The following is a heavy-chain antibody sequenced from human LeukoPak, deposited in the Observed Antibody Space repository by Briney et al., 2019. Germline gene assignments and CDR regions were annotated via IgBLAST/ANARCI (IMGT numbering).Heavy chain of an antibody. J-gene: IGHJ4*02. CDR2: IGGSGDTI. CDR1: GFTFSTYE. CDR3: ARTFDS. V-gene: IGHV3-48*03. Sequence: GRCLRLSCAASGFTFSTYEMNWVRQAPGKGLEWVSYIGGSGDTIYYADSVKGRFTISRDNAKNSLYLQMNSLRAEDTAVYYCARTFDSWGQGTLVTVSS.